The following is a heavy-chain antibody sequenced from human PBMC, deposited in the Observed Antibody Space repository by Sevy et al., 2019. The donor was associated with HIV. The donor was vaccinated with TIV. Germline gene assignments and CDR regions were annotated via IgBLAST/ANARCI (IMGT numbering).Heavy chain of an antibody. Sequence: GGSLRLSCAASRFTFSSYSMNWVRQAPGKGLEWVSSINSSSSYIYYADSVKGRFTISRDNAKNSLYLQMNSLRAEDTAVYYCAREGGYCSGGSCRYYYGMDVWGQGTTVTVSS. V-gene: IGHV3-21*01. D-gene: IGHD2-15*01. CDR3: AREGGYCSGGSCRYYYGMDV. CDR1: RFTFSSYS. J-gene: IGHJ6*02. CDR2: INSSSSYI.